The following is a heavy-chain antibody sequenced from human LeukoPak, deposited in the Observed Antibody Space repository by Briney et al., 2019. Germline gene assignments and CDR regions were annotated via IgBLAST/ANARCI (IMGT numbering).Heavy chain of an antibody. Sequence: PSQTLSLTCTVSGGSISSGDYYWSWIRQPPGKGLERIGYIYYSGSTYYNPSLKSRVTISVDTSKNQFSLKLSSVTAADTAVYYCAAEETRLLSVGATFFDYWGQGTLVTVSS. J-gene: IGHJ4*02. CDR1: GGSISSGDYY. D-gene: IGHD1-26*01. V-gene: IGHV4-30-4*08. CDR2: IYYSGST. CDR3: AAEETRLLSVGATFFDY.